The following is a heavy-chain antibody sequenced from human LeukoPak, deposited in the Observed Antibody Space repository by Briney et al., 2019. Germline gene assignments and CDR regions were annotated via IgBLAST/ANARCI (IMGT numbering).Heavy chain of an antibody. CDR1: GFTLSTYA. J-gene: IGHJ4*02. V-gene: IGHV3-23*01. Sequence: GGSLRLSCAASGFTLSTYAMSWLRQAPAKGLDWVSPISGRGPSTYYAESVKGRFTISRDNSKNTLYLQMNSLRAEDTAVYYCAEVTTMNYWGQGTLVTVSS. CDR3: AEVTTMNY. CDR2: ISGRGPST. D-gene: IGHD4-17*01.